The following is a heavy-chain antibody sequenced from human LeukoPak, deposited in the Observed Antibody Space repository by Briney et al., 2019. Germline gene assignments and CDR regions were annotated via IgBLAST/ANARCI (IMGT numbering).Heavy chain of an antibody. J-gene: IGHJ3*02. V-gene: IGHV4-30-2*01. CDR1: GGSSSSGGYS. CDR2: IYHSRST. Sequence: SETLSLTCAVSGGSSSSGGYSWRWLRQPPGKGLEWIGYIYHSRSTYYNPPLKSRVTISVDRSKNQFSLKLSSVTAADTAVYYCARLVVSAAFDIWGQGTMVTVSS. D-gene: IGHD3-22*01. CDR3: ARLVVSAAFDI.